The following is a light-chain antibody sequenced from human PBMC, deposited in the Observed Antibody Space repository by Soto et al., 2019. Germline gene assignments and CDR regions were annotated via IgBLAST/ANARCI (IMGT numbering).Light chain of an antibody. CDR1: GSDIGSYKY. CDR3: QSYDSSLSGVV. V-gene: IGLV2-14*03. Sequence: QSALTQPASVSGSPGHSITISCTGTGSDIGSYKYVSWYQQHPGKAPKLIIFEVNNRPSGVSDRFSGSKSGNTASLAITGLQAEDEADYYCQSYDSSLSGVVFGGGTKLTVL. J-gene: IGLJ2*01. CDR2: EVN.